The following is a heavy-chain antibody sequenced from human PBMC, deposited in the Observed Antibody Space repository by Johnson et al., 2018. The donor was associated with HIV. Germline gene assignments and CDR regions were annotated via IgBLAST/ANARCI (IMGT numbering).Heavy chain of an antibody. CDR1: GFTVRSNY. V-gene: IGHV3-53*04. CDR3: AKSMVPIIVGSSSLPNAFDI. J-gene: IGHJ3*02. D-gene: IGHD6-6*01. CDR2: IYSGGST. Sequence: VQLVESGGGLVQPGGSLRLSCAASGFTVRSNYMSWVRQAPGKGLERVSVIYSGGSTYYADSVKGPSPISRQNAKNSLYLQMNSLRAEDTALYYCAKSMVPIIVGSSSLPNAFDIWGQGTMVTVSS.